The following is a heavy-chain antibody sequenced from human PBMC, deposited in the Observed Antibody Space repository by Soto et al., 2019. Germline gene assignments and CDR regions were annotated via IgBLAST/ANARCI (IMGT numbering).Heavy chain of an antibody. CDR1: GFTFSSYA. V-gene: IGHV3-30-3*01. CDR2: ISYDGSNK. Sequence: QVQLVESGGGVVQPGRSLRLSCAASGFTFSSYAMHWVRQAPGKGLEWVAVISYDGSNKYYADSVKGRFTISRDNSKNLLYMQMRSLGAEESSGDNCGGGGGSYYYYGMDVWGQGTTVTVSS. D-gene: IGHD3-16*01. CDR3: GGGGGSYYYYGMDV. J-gene: IGHJ6*02.